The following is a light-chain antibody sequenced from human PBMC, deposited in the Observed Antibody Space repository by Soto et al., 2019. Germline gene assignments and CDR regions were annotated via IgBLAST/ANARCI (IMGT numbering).Light chain of an antibody. CDR1: SSNIGINT. J-gene: IGLJ2*01. Sequence: QSVLTQPPSASGTPGQRVTISCSGSSSNIGINTVNWYQQLPGTAPKLLIYSNNQRPPGVPDRFSGSKSGTSASLAISGLQSEDEADYYCAAWDDSLNGVVFGGGTKLTVL. V-gene: IGLV1-44*01. CDR2: SNN. CDR3: AAWDDSLNGVV.